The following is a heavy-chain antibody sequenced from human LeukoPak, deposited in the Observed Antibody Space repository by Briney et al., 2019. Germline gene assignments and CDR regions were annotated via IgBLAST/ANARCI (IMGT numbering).Heavy chain of an antibody. CDR3: ARDYKGVRGVDY. Sequence: TLSLTCTVSGGSISSGAYYWSWIRQHPGKDLEWIGYISNSGSAYYNASLKSRVNISMDTAKNQFSLKLNSVTAADTAVYYCARDYKGVRGVDYWGQGTLVTVSS. CDR2: ISNSGSA. J-gene: IGHJ4*02. V-gene: IGHV4-31*03. CDR1: GGSISSGAYY. D-gene: IGHD3-10*01.